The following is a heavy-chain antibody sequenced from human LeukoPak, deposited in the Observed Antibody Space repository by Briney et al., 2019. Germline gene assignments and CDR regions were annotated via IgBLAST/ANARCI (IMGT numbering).Heavy chain of an antibody. J-gene: IGHJ4*02. Sequence: GGSLRLSCAASGFTFSSYAMSWVRQAPGKGLEWVSVVSATGGSTYYADSVKGRFTISRDNSKSTLYLHMNSLRAEDTAVYYCAKTERTYYYDSSGYTDYWGQGTLVTVSS. CDR3: AKTERTYYYDSSGYTDY. D-gene: IGHD3-22*01. CDR1: GFTFSSYA. V-gene: IGHV3-23*01. CDR2: VSATGGST.